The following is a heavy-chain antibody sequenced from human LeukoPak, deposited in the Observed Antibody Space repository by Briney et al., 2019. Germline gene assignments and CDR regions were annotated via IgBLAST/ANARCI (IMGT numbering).Heavy chain of an antibody. CDR2: IYHYGTT. D-gene: IGHD1-26*01. CDR1: GGSISSNNW. J-gene: IGHJ4*02. CDR3: ARGPSLGAHLDY. Sequence: SETLSLTCAVSGGSISSNNWWTWVRQAPGKGLEWIGEIYHYGTTNYNPSLKGRVTISVDKSKNQISLKFNSVTAADTAVYYCARGPSLGAHLDYWGQGTLVTVSS. V-gene: IGHV4-4*02.